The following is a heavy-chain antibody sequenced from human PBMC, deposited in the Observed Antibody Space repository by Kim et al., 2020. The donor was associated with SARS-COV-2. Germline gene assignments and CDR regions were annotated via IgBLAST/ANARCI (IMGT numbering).Heavy chain of an antibody. D-gene: IGHD6-19*01. V-gene: IGHV4-34*01. Sequence: SETLSLTCAVYGGSFSGYYWSWIRQPPGKGLEWIGEINHSGSTNYNPSLKSRVTISVDTSKNQFSLKLSSVTAADTAVYYCARGPRLGYSSGWRLGGIWYFDLWGRGTLVTVSS. J-gene: IGHJ2*01. CDR3: ARGPRLGYSSGWRLGGIWYFDL. CDR2: INHSGST. CDR1: GGSFSGYY.